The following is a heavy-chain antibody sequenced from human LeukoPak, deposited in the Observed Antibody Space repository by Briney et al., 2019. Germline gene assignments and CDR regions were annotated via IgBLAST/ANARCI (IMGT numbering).Heavy chain of an antibody. CDR3: ATDRPIYYYDSSGYYNY. D-gene: IGHD3-22*01. CDR1: GGSISSSSYY. Sequence: SETLSLTCTVSGGSISSSSYYWGWIRQPPGKGLEWIGSIYYSGSTYYNPSLKSRVTISVDTSKNQFSLKLSSVTAADTAVYYCATDRPIYYYDSSGYYNYWGQGTLVTVSS. V-gene: IGHV4-39*07. CDR2: IYYSGST. J-gene: IGHJ4*02.